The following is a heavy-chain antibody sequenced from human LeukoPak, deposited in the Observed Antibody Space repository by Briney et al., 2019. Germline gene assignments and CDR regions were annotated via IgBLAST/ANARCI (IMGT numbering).Heavy chain of an antibody. CDR3: ARDSRLGKDYFDY. J-gene: IGHJ4*02. CDR2: ISSSSSTI. Sequence: GGSLRLSCAASGFTFSSYSMNWVRQAPGKGLEWVSYISSSSSTIYYADSVKGRFTISRDNAKNSLYLQMNSLRAEDTAVYYCARDSRLGKDYFDYWGQGTLVTVSS. V-gene: IGHV3-48*01. CDR1: GFTFSSYS. D-gene: IGHD7-27*01.